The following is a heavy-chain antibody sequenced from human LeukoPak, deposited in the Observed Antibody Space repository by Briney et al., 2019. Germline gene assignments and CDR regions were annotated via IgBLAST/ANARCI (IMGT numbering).Heavy chain of an antibody. CDR3: ARGWYNYGSKTDS. J-gene: IGHJ5*01. CDR2: INHGGST. Sequence: SETLSLTCAVYGGSFSGYYWSWIRQSPGTGLEWIGEINHGGSTNYNPSLMSRVSISANSSNNHFSLRRSFVTAADTAVYYCARGWYNYGSKTDSWGQGTLVTVSS. V-gene: IGHV4-34*01. CDR1: GGSFSGYY. D-gene: IGHD3-10*01.